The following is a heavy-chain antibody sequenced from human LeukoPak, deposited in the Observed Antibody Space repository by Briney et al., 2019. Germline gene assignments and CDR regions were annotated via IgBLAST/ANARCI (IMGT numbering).Heavy chain of an antibody. J-gene: IGHJ5*02. CDR1: GFTFSSYS. CDR2: ISSSSSTI. CDR3: ARDLAYCGSDCYHWFDP. V-gene: IGHV3-48*01. D-gene: IGHD2-21*02. Sequence: GGPLRLSCAASGFTFSSYSMNWVRQAPGKGLEWVSYISSSSSTIYYADSVKGRFTISRDNAKNSLYLQMNSLRAEDTAVYYCARDLAYCGSDCYHWFDPWGQGTLVTVSS.